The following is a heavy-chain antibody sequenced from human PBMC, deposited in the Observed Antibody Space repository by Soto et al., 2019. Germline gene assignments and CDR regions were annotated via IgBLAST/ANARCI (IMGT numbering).Heavy chain of an antibody. CDR1: GFTFSSYG. V-gene: IGHV3-30*18. D-gene: IGHD2-21*02. J-gene: IGHJ6*02. CDR3: AKDVVVTAFYYSGMDV. Sequence: GGSLRLSCAASGFTFSSYGMHWVRQAPGKGLEWVAVISYDGSNKYYADSVKGRFTISRDNSKNTLYLQMNSLRAEDTAVYYCAKDVVVTAFYYSGMDVWGQGTTVTVSS. CDR2: ISYDGSNK.